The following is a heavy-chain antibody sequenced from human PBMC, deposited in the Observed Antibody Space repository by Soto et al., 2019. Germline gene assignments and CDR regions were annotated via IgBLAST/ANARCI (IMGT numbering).Heavy chain of an antibody. J-gene: IGHJ4*02. CDR3: ARVSSRWGLVSYFDY. V-gene: IGHV4-61*01. CDR2: IYYSGST. D-gene: IGHD6-13*01. CDR1: GGSARIGSYY. Sequence: SETQAVTGSVSGGSARIGSYYWSWNRQPPGKGLECIWYIYYSGSTNYNPSLKSRVNISVDTSKNQFSLKLSSVTAADTDVYYCARVSSRWGLVSYFDYWGQGTLVLVSP.